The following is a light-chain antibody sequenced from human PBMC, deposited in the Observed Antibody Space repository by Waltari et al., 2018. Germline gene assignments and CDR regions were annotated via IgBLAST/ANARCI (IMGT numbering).Light chain of an antibody. J-gene: IGKJ1*01. Sequence: DIVMTQSPDSLAVSLGERATINCKSSQSVLYSSNNKNYLAWYQQKPGQPPKLLIYWASTRESGVPDRFSGSGSGRDFTLTTSRLQAEDVAVYYCQQYLSTPPTFGQGTKVEIK. CDR3: QQYLSTPPT. CDR2: WAS. CDR1: QSVLYSSNNKNY. V-gene: IGKV4-1*01.